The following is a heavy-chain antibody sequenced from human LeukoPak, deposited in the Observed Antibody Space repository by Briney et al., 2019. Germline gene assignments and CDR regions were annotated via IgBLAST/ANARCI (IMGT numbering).Heavy chain of an antibody. CDR2: TSGSGGST. CDR3: AKHSYYDSSGHHFYYYGMDV. Sequence: GSLRLSCAASGFTFSSYAMSWVRQAPRKGLEGVSGTSGSGGSTYYADSVKGRFTISRDNSKNTLYLQMNSLRAEDTALYYCAKHSYYDSSGHHFYYYGMDVWGQGTTVTVSS. D-gene: IGHD3-22*01. V-gene: IGHV3-23*01. CDR1: GFTFSSYA. J-gene: IGHJ6*02.